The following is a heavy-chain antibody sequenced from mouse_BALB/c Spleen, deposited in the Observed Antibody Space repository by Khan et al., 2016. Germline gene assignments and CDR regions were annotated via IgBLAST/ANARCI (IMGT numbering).Heavy chain of an antibody. D-gene: IGHD4-1*01. J-gene: IGHJ4*01. CDR2: IYPGDGDT. Sequence: QVRLQQSGAELVRPGSSVKISCKASGYAFSSYWMNWVKQRPGQGLEWIGQIYPGDGDTNYNGKFKGKATLTADKSSSTAYMQLSSLTSEDSAVYFCAELTGTMEAMDYWGQGTSVTVSS. CDR1: GYAFSSYW. CDR3: AELTGTMEAMDY. V-gene: IGHV1-80*01.